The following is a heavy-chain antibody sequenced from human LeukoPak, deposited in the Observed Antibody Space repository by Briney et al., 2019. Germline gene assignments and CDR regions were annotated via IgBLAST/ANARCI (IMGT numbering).Heavy chain of an antibody. Sequence: GASVKVSCKASGGTFSSYAISWVRQAPGQGLEWMGGIIPIFGTANYAQKFQGRVTITADESTSTAYMELSSLRSEDTAVYYCAREAQQLVPNFDYWGQGTLVTVSS. CDR2: IIPIFGTA. V-gene: IGHV1-69*13. J-gene: IGHJ4*02. D-gene: IGHD6-13*01. CDR3: AREAQQLVPNFDY. CDR1: GGTFSSYA.